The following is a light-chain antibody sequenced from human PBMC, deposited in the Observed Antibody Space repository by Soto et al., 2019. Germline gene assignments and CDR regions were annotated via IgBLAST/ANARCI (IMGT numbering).Light chain of an antibody. Sequence: EIVMTQSPATLSVSPGERATLSCRASQSVSGNLAWYQQNPGQAPRLLIYGASTRATGIPARFSGSGSGTEFILTISSLQSEDFALYYCLQYNNWPPITFGQGTRLEI. CDR2: GAS. CDR1: QSVSGN. J-gene: IGKJ5*01. CDR3: LQYNNWPPIT. V-gene: IGKV3-15*01.